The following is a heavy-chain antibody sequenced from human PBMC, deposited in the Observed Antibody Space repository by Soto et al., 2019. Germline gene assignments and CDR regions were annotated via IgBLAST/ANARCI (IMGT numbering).Heavy chain of an antibody. CDR1: GFTFSSYS. CDR3: ARDGIAAADPYYYYGMDV. CDR2: ISSSSSYI. V-gene: IGHV3-21*01. D-gene: IGHD6-13*01. J-gene: IGHJ6*02. Sequence: GSLRLSCAASGFTFSSYSMNWVRQAPGKGMECVSSISSSSSYIYYADSVKGRFTISRDNAKNSLYLRMNSLRAEDTAVYYCARDGIAAADPYYYYGMDVWGQVTTVTVSS.